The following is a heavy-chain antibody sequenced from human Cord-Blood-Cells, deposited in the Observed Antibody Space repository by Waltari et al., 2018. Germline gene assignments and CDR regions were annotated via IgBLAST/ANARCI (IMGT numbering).Heavy chain of an antibody. CDR3: AREVELVVDY. CDR1: GFTFRSYA. V-gene: IGHV3-30*04. CDR2: ISYDGSNK. D-gene: IGHD1-7*01. J-gene: IGHJ4*02. Sequence: QVQLVESGGGVVQPGRSLSLSCAASGFTFRSYALHGVRQAPGKGLEWVAVISYDGSNKYYADSVKGRFTISRDNSKNTLYLQMNSLRAEDTAVYYCAREVELVVDYWGQGTLVTVSS.